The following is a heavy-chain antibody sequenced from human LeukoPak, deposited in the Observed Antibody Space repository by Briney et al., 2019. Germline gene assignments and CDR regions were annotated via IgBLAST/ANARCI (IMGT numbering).Heavy chain of an antibody. CDR1: GFTFSSYA. Sequence: GGSLRLSCAASGFTFSSYAMSWVRQAPGKGLEWVSAFSGSGGSTYYADSVKGRFTISRDNSKNTLYLQMNSLRAEDTAVYYCAKPYYGSGSYFGAFDIWGQGTMVTVSS. D-gene: IGHD3-10*01. J-gene: IGHJ3*02. CDR3: AKPYYGSGSYFGAFDI. CDR2: FSGSGGST. V-gene: IGHV3-23*01.